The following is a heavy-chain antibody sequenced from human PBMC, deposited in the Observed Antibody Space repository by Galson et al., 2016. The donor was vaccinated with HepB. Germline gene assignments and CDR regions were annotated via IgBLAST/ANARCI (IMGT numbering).Heavy chain of an antibody. J-gene: IGHJ4*02. D-gene: IGHD1-26*01. CDR3: ARDRGAREPFDY. CDR1: GYSFTNYG. V-gene: IGHV1-18*04. Sequence: QSGAEVKKPGESLRISCKASGYSFTNYGVSWVRQAPGQVLEWMGWINGFNGKTQYAQSIQDRLTLTTETSTGTAYMELRSLRSDDTAVYFCARDRGAREPFDYWGQGTLVTVSS. CDR2: INGFNGKT.